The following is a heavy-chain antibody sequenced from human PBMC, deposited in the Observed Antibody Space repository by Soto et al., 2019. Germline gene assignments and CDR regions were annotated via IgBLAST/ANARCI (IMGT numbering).Heavy chain of an antibody. D-gene: IGHD3-3*02. Sequence: PETLSLTCTVSGDSIISSDFYWGRVRQPPGKGLEWIGSIFYLGSSYYNPSLKSRVTMSVDTSKNQFSLRLRSVTAADTALYFCARHSLALRKNNWFDPWGQGIMVTVSS. CDR3: ARHSLALRKNNWFDP. CDR2: IFYLGSS. V-gene: IGHV4-39*01. J-gene: IGHJ5*02. CDR1: GDSIISSDFY.